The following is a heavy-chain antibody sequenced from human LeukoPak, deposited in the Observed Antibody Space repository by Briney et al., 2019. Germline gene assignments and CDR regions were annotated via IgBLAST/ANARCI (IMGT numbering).Heavy chain of an antibody. V-gene: IGHV3-21*06. J-gene: IGHJ4*02. D-gene: IGHD3-22*01. CDR1: GLTFSNYS. CDR3: ARGGSGCYYLGDS. Sequence: PGGSLRLSCAASGLTFSNYSMNWVRQAPGKGLEWVSSISSSGSYIYYAGSVKGRFTISRDNAKNSLYLQMNSLRAEDTAVYYCARGGSGCYYLGDSWGQGTLVTVSS. CDR2: ISSSGSYI.